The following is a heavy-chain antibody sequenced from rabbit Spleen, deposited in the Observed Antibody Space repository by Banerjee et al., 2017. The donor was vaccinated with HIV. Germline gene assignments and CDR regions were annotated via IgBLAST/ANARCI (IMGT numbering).Heavy chain of an antibody. CDR1: GFDLSSTDY. V-gene: IGHV1S40*01. CDR3: ARYADAGDLGDL. CDR2: IGVGRGST. J-gene: IGHJ4*01. D-gene: IGHD2-1*01. Sequence: QSLEESGGDLVKPGASLTLTCTASGFDLSSTDYMCWVRQAPGKGLEWIACIGVGRGSTYYASWAKGRFTISKTSSTTVTLQMTSLTDADTATYFCARYADAGDLGDLWGPGTLVTVS.